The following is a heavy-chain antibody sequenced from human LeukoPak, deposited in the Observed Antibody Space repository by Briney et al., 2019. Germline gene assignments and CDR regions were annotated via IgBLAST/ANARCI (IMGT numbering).Heavy chain of an antibody. J-gene: IGHJ2*01. CDR1: GGSFSGYY. Sequence: SETLSLTCAVYGGSFSGYYWSWIRQHPGKGLEWIGEINHSGSTNYNPSLKSRVTISVDTSKNQFSLKLSPVTAADTAVYYCARHQSGFTVGVPPHWYFDLWGRGTLVTVSS. D-gene: IGHD2-15*01. CDR3: ARHQSGFTVGVPPHWYFDL. V-gene: IGHV4-34*01. CDR2: INHSGST.